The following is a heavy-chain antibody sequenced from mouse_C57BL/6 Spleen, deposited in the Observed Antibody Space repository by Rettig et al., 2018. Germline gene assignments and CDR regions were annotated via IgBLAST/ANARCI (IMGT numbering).Heavy chain of an antibody. J-gene: IGHJ3*01. CDR3: ARRRNDYDGAWFAY. Sequence: QVQLQQPGAELVRPGSSVKLSCKASGYTFTSYWMHWVKQRPIQGLEWIGNIDPSDSETHYNQKFKDKATLTVDKSSSTAYMQLSSLTSEDSAVYYCARRRNDYDGAWFAYWGQGTLVTVSA. CDR2: IDPSDSET. D-gene: IGHD2-4*01. V-gene: IGHV1-52*01. CDR1: GYTFTSYW.